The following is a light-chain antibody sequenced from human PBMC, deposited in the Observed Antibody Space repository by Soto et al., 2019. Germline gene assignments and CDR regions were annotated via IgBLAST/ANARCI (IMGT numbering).Light chain of an antibody. Sequence: QSVLTQPPSVSGAPGKRVTISCTGSSSNFGAGYDVPWYHQLPGKAPKLLIYGTSNRPSGVPDRFSGSKSGTSASLAITGLQAEDEADYYCQSYDSSLSGAVFGGGTQLTVL. V-gene: IGLV1-40*01. J-gene: IGLJ7*01. CDR3: QSYDSSLSGAV. CDR2: GTS. CDR1: SSNFGAGYD.